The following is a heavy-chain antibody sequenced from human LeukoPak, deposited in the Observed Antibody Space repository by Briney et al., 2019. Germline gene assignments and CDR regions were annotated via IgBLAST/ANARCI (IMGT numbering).Heavy chain of an antibody. V-gene: IGHV2-70*13. J-gene: IGHJ4*02. CDR1: GVSLSTTGMC. D-gene: IGHD6-19*01. CDR3: ARQRGYSSGRGVDY. CDR2: IDWDDDK. Sequence: SGPTLVNPTQTLTQTCTFSGVSLSTTGMCVTWIRQPPGKALEWLALIDWDDDKFYSPSLGTRLTISKDTSRNQVVLAMTNMDPVDTATYYCARQRGYSSGRGVDYWGQGTLVTVSS.